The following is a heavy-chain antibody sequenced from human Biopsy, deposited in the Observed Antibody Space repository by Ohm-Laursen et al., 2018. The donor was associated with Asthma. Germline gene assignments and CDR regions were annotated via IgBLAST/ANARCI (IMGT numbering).Heavy chain of an antibody. D-gene: IGHD2-2*02. CDR3: VRDGAINVAPGEWSFDL. CDR2: ISHDGTYK. Sequence: SLRLSCSAAGFTLNHYTLSWVRQAPGKGMAWVSTISHDGTYKGYTDSVKGRFTFSRDYSKSSLYLQMNSLKIEDTSAYYCVRDGAINVAPGEWSFDLWGRGTQVTVSS. V-gene: IGHV3-30*04. J-gene: IGHJ2*01. CDR1: GFTLNHYT.